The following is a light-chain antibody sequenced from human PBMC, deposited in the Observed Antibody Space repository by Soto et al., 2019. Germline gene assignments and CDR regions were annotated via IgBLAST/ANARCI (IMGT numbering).Light chain of an antibody. J-gene: IGKJ1*01. Sequence: EIVMTQSPPSLAVTPGEPASISCRSSQSLLHSNGYNYLDWYLQKPGQSPQLLIYLGSNRASGVPDRFSGSGSGTDFTLKISRVEAEDVGVYYCMQSLQTRTFGQGSKV. CDR1: QSLLHSNGYNY. CDR2: LGS. CDR3: MQSLQTRT. V-gene: IGKV2-28*01.